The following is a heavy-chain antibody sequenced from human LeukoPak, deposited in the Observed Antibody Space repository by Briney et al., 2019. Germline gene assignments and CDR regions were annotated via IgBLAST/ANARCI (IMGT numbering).Heavy chain of an antibody. D-gene: IGHD1-1*01. CDR3: ARYCTFRTCSGTKFDS. CDR1: GFTFSSYA. Sequence: GGSLRLSCAASGFTFSSYAMSWVRQAPGKGLEWVANIKQDGSEKYYLDSVKGRCSISRDNGKNSLYLQMNSLRAEDTAVYYCARYCTFRTCSGTKFDSWGQGTLVTVSS. J-gene: IGHJ4*02. V-gene: IGHV3-7*01. CDR2: IKQDGSEK.